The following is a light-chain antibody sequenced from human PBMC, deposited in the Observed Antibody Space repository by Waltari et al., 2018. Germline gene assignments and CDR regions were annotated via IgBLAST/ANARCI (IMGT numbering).Light chain of an antibody. CDR1: QRLVHSDGRTY. CDR2: YVS. V-gene: IGKV2-30*02. J-gene: IGKJ4*01. Sequence: DVVMTQSPLSLPVTLGQPASISCRSSQRLVHSDGRTYVNCFPQRPGQSPRRLIYYVSNRDSGVPDRFSGGGSGTDFTLKISRVEAEDVGVYYCMQGTHYPLTFGGGTKVEIK. CDR3: MQGTHYPLT.